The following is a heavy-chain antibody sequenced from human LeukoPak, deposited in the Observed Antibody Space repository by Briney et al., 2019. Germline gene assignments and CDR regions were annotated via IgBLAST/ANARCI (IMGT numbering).Heavy chain of an antibody. Sequence: GASVKVSCKASGYSFTGYHIHWVRQAPGQGPEWMGCINTKNGDCNYSQKFKGRVTMTRDTAISTAYMELSRLRSDDTAVYYCARDRSPAPGRSYGRGHFDYWGQGTLVTVSS. CDR2: INTKNGDC. CDR3: ARDRSPAPGRSYGRGHFDY. D-gene: IGHD5-18*01. CDR1: GYSFTGYH. J-gene: IGHJ4*01. V-gene: IGHV1-2*02.